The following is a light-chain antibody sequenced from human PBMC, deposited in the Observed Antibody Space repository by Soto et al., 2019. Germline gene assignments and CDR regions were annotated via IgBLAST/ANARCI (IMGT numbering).Light chain of an antibody. J-gene: IGKJ2*01. CDR1: QTVSSSY. CDR3: QQYGSSPFT. CDR2: GAS. Sequence: EIVLTQSPGTLSLSPGERATLSCRASQTVSSSYFAWYQQRPGQAPRLLIYGASSRATGIPDRFIGSGSGTDLPLTISRLEPEDFAVYFCQQYGSSPFTFGQGTKLEIK. V-gene: IGKV3-20*01.